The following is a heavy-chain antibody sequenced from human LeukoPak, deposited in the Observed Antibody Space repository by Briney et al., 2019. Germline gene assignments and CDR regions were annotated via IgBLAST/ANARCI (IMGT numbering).Heavy chain of an antibody. CDR2: INTDGSST. J-gene: IGHJ4*02. D-gene: IGHD1-14*01. CDR3: ARSSRKGERGGLDY. V-gene: IGHV3-74*01. CDR1: GFTFGNYW. Sequence: GGSLRLSCAVSGFTFGNYWMHWVRRAPGKGLVWVSRINTDGSSTSYADSVKGRFTISRDNAKNTLYLQMNSLRAEDTAVYYCARSSRKGERGGLDYWGQGTLVTVSS.